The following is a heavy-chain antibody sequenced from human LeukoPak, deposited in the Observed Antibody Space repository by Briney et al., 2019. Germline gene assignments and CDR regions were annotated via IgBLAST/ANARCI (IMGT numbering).Heavy chain of an antibody. D-gene: IGHD3-10*01. CDR1: GGSISSYY. J-gene: IGHJ4*02. Sequence: PSETLSLTCTVSGGSISSYYWSWIRQPPGKGLEWIWYIYYSGSTNYNPSLKSRVTISVDTSKNQFSLKLSSVTAADTAVYYCARETYYYGSGSYRGVDYWGQGTLVTVSS. V-gene: IGHV4-59*01. CDR3: ARETYYYGSGSYRGVDY. CDR2: IYYSGST.